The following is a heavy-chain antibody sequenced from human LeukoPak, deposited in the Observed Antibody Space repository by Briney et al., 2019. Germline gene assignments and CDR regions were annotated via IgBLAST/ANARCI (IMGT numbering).Heavy chain of an antibody. CDR1: GYIFTNYG. CDR2: ISAYNGNT. Sequence: GASVKVSCKASGYIFTNYGISWVRQAPGQGLEWMGWISAYNGNTNYAQKLQGRVTMTTDTSTTTAYMELRSLRSDDTAVYYCARDRTTEYYGSGSLYGWGQGTLVTVSS. J-gene: IGHJ4*02. D-gene: IGHD3-10*01. CDR3: ARDRTTEYYGSGSLYG. V-gene: IGHV1-18*01.